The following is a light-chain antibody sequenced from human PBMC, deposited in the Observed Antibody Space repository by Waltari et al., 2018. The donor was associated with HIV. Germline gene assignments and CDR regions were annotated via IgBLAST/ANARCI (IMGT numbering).Light chain of an antibody. V-gene: IGLV1-47*01. CDR3: AAWDDNLMCPD. CDR1: SSNIARTY. CDR2: RNN. J-gene: IGLJ1*01. Sequence: QSALTQPPSASGPPGQRVTISCSGSSSNIARTYVYRYQQLQGTAPKLLIDRNNPRPSVGPGRSSCPKSGTSASLAISGLRSEDESEYYGAAWDDNLMCPDFGTGTTVTVL.